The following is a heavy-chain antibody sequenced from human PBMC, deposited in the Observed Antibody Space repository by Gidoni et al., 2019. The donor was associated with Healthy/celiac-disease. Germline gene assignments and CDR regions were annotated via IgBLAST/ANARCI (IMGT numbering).Heavy chain of an antibody. CDR2: ISGSGGST. CDR3: AGIRTHSSSWSPFDY. Sequence: EVQLLESGGGLVQPGGSLRRPCAASGCTFSSYALSWVSKAPGKGLECVSAISGSGGSTYYADSVKGRFTISRDNSKNTLYLQMNSLRAEDTAVYYCAGIRTHSSSWSPFDYWGQGTLVTVSS. V-gene: IGHV3-23*01. D-gene: IGHD6-13*01. CDR1: GCTFSSYA. J-gene: IGHJ4*02.